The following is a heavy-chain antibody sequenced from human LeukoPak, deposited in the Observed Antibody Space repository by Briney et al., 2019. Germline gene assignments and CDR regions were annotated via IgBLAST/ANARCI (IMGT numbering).Heavy chain of an antibody. CDR2: ISYDGSNK. CDR1: GFTFDDYA. J-gene: IGHJ6*02. D-gene: IGHD2-15*01. Sequence: GGSLRLSCAASGFTFDDYAMHWVRQAPGKGLEWVAVISYDGSNKYYADSVKGRFTISRDKSKNTLCLQMNSLRAEDTAMYFCARDRAYCSGGNCYSLYYYLSGMDVWGQGTTVTVSS. CDR3: ARDRAYCSGGNCYSLYYYLSGMDV. V-gene: IGHV3-30*04.